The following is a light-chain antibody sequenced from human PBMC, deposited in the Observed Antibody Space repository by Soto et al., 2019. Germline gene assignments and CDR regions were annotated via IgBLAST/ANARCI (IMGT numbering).Light chain of an antibody. CDR1: HCISSY. V-gene: IGKV1-9*01. CDR3: QQLKSYPIT. Sequence: DIQLTQSPSFLSASVGDRVAITCRPSHCISSYLAWYQHKPGKAPKLLIYAASTLQSGVPSRFSGSGSGTDFTLRFSSLQPEDLATYYCQQLKSYPITFGGGTKVDIK. J-gene: IGKJ4*01. CDR2: AAS.